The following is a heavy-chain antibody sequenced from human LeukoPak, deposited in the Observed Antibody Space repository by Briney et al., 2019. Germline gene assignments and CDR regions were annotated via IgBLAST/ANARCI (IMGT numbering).Heavy chain of an antibody. CDR1: GFTFSSYA. CDR2: ISGSGGST. D-gene: IGHD5-24*01. J-gene: IGHJ4*02. CDR3: AKDPDGYNSHEAVDY. Sequence: GGSLRLSCAASGFTFSSYAMSWVRQAPGKGLEWVSAISGSGGSTYYADSVKGRFTISRDNSKNTLYLQMNSLRAEDTAVYYCAKDPDGYNSHEAVDYWGQGTLVTVSS. V-gene: IGHV3-23*01.